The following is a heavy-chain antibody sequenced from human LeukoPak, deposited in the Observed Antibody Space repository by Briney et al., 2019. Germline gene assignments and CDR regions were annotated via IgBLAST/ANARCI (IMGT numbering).Heavy chain of an antibody. Sequence: GGSLRLSCAASGFTFSSYAMSWVRQAPGKGLEWVSTISGGGGTTYYADSVTGRFTISRDNSKNTLYLQMNSLRAEDTAVYYCARRYCSSTSCYYAFDYWGQGTLVTVSS. V-gene: IGHV3-23*01. CDR3: ARRYCSSTSCYYAFDY. J-gene: IGHJ4*02. CDR2: ISGGGGTT. CDR1: GFTFSSYA. D-gene: IGHD2-2*01.